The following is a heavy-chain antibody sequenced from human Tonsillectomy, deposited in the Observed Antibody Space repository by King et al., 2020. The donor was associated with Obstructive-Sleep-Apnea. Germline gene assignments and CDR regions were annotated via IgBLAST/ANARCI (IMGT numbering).Heavy chain of an antibody. CDR1: GYSFTSYW. Sequence: QLVQSGAEVKKPGESLKISCKGSGYSFTSYWIGWVRQIPGKGLEWMGSIYPCDSDTRYSTSFQGQVTNSADKSISTAYLQWSSLKASDTAMYYCARHRRGSSSLNFDYWGQGTLVTVSS. CDR3: ARHRRGSSSLNFDY. V-gene: IGHV5-51*01. D-gene: IGHD6-6*01. J-gene: IGHJ4*02. CDR2: IYPCDSDT.